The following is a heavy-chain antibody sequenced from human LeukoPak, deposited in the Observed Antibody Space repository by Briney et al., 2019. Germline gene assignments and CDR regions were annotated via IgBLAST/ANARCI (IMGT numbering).Heavy chain of an antibody. V-gene: IGHV3-33*01. CDR1: GFAFSSYG. D-gene: IGHD3-10*01. CDR2: IWYDGSNK. Sequence: GGSLRLSCAASGFAFSSYGMHWVRQAPGKGLEWVAVIWYDGSNKYYADSVKGRFTISRDNSKNTLYLQMNSLRAEDTAVYYCARDPREGSGSYYNDWGQGTLVTVSP. CDR3: ARDPREGSGSYYND. J-gene: IGHJ4*02.